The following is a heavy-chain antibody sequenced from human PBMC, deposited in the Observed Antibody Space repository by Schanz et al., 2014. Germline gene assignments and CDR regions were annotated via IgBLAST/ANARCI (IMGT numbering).Heavy chain of an antibody. J-gene: IGHJ4*02. Sequence: VQLVESGGGLVQPGGSLRLSCAASGFTFSSYAMHWVRQAPGKGLEWVALISNDGSIKYYADSVKGRFTISRDNSKNTLYLQMNSLRAEDTAVYYCARPRVDYGEVDYWGQGTLVTVSS. CDR1: GFTFSSYA. V-gene: IGHV3-30-3*01. CDR3: ARPRVDYGEVDY. D-gene: IGHD4-17*01. CDR2: ISNDGSIK.